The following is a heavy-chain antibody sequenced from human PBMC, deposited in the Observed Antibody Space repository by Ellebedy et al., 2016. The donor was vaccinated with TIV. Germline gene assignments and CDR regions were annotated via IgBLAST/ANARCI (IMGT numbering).Heavy chain of an antibody. CDR3: ARLDAIIDVKSLDY. J-gene: IGHJ4*02. D-gene: IGHD3-10*01. V-gene: IGHV4-59*01. CDR2: IHYSGTT. CDR1: GSSISSYY. Sequence: SETLSLTCTVSGSSISSYYWSWIRQPPGKGLEWIGFIHYSGTTTYNPSLKSRVTISVDTSKNQFSLKLSSVTAADTAVYYCARLDAIIDVKSLDYWGQGTLVTVSS.